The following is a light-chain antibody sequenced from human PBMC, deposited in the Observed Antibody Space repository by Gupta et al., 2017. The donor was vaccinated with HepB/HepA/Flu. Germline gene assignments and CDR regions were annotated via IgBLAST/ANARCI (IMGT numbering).Light chain of an antibody. CDR2: DVT. J-gene: IGLJ2*01. CDR1: HGNFGGYNY. V-gene: IGLV2-11*01. Sequence: SALTHPPSVSGSPEQSVPFLCTGTHGNFGGYNYVAWSQQHPGNAPKLLIHDVTRRPSGVPGPVSGSTSSKTASLAVSRVVAEDEADDCGSSDEGVVVFGGGTKLTVV. CDR3: SSDEGVVV.